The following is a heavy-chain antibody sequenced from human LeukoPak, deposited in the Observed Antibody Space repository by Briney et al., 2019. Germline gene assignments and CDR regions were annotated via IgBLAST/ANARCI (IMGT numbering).Heavy chain of an antibody. CDR1: GGTFSSYA. D-gene: IGHD2-2*01. V-gene: IGHV1-69*13. CDR3: ARETADCSSTSCYDVGESPFDY. Sequence: ASVKVSCKASGGTFSSYAISWVRQAPGQGLEWMGGIIPIFGTANYAQKFQGRVTITADESTSTAYMELSSLRSEDTAVYYCARETADCSSTSCYDVGESPFDYWGQGTLVTVSS. J-gene: IGHJ4*02. CDR2: IIPIFGTA.